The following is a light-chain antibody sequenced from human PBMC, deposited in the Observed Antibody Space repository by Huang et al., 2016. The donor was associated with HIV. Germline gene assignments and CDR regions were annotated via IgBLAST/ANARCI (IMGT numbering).Light chain of an antibody. CDR3: QHRSNWPPT. J-gene: IGKJ4*01. V-gene: IGKV3-11*01. CDR1: QSVSSY. Sequence: EIVLTQSPATLSLSPGERATLSCRASQSVSSYLAWYQQKPGQAPRPLIYDASNRATGSPARFRGSGSGTDFTLTISSLEPEDFAVYYCQHRSNWPPTFGGGTKVEIK. CDR2: DAS.